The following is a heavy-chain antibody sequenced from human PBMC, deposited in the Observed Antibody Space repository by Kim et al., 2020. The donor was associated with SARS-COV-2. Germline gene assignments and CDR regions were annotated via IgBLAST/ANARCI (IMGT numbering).Heavy chain of an antibody. CDR1: GFSFSDYW. Sequence: GGSLRLSCATSGFSFSDYWMSWVRQAPGKGLEWVANIKQDGSDKYYVDSVKGRFTISRDNGKNSLYLEMSSLRAEDTALYYCARDAPFYSSGWGYWGQGT. J-gene: IGHJ4*02. CDR2: IKQDGSDK. V-gene: IGHV3-7*01. D-gene: IGHD6-19*01. CDR3: ARDAPFYSSGWGY.